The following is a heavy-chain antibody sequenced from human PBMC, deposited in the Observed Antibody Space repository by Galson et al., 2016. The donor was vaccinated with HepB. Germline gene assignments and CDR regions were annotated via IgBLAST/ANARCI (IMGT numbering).Heavy chain of an antibody. CDR3: ARLFTGYFDY. CDR2: IDWDDDK. Sequence: PALVKHTQTLTLTCTFSGFSLSARGMRVSWIRQPPGKALEWLARIDWDDDKFYSTSLKTRLTVSKDTSKKQVVLTMTNMDPVDTATYYCARLFTGYFDYWGQGTLVTVSS. V-gene: IGHV2-70*04. D-gene: IGHD3-10*01. CDR1: GFSLSARGMR. J-gene: IGHJ4*02.